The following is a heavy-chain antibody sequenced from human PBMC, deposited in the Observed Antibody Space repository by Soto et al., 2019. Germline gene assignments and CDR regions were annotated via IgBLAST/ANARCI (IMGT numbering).Heavy chain of an antibody. J-gene: IGHJ4*02. V-gene: IGHV3-66*01. CDR2: IYDNGRT. Sequence: EVQLVESGGGLVQPGGSLRLSCAASGFIVSTKYMSWVRQAPGKGLEWVSVIYDNGRTYYADSVKGRFTISRDNSKNTLSLQMNGLRAEDTALYYCARSLIVGATAFDYLGQGTLVTVSS. CDR1: GFIVSTKY. CDR3: ARSLIVGATAFDY. D-gene: IGHD1-26*01.